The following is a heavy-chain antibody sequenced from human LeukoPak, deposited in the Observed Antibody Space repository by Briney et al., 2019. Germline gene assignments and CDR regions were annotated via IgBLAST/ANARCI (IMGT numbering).Heavy chain of an antibody. CDR1: GYTFTNYG. J-gene: IGHJ6*02. CDR3: ARDRWDGYNLIGEYYYYYYGMDV. CDR2: ISAYNGNT. D-gene: IGHD5-24*01. Sequence: GASVKASCTASGYTFTNYGISWVRQAPGQGLEWMGWISAYNGNTNYAQKLQGRVTMTTDTSTSTAYMELRSLRSDDTAVYYCARDRWDGYNLIGEYYYYYYGMDVWGQGTTVTVSS. V-gene: IGHV1-18*01.